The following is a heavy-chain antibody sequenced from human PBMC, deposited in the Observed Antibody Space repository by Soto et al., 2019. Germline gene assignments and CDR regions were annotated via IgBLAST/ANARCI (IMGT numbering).Heavy chain of an antibody. CDR3: ARGGGSGYYSPLDYWYFDL. Sequence: SETLSLTGTVSGGSISSGGYYWSWIRQHPGKGLEWIGYIYYSGSTYYNPSLKSRVTISVDTSKNQFSLKLSSVTAADTAVYYCARGGGSGYYSPLDYWYFDLWGRGTLVTVSS. CDR2: IYYSGST. CDR1: GGSISSGGYY. D-gene: IGHD3-22*01. J-gene: IGHJ2*01. V-gene: IGHV4-31*03.